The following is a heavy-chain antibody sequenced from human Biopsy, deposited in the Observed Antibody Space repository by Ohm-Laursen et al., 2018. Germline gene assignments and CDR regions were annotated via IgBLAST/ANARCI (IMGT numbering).Heavy chain of an antibody. CDR1: GGSVSSNVAY. J-gene: IGHJ5*02. Sequence: SETLSLTCTVSGGSVSSNVAYWAWIRQPPGKGLESIGSIFYSGITYYNPSLQSRVPMSVDTSKNQFSLNLTSVTAADTAVYYCARHPTGFWFDPWGQGTLVTVSS. CDR2: IFYSGIT. CDR3: ARHPTGFWFDP. V-gene: IGHV4-39*01.